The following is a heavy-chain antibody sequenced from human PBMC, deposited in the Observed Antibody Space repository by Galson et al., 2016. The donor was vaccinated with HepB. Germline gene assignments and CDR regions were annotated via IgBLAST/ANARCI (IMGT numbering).Heavy chain of an antibody. J-gene: IGHJ4*02. Sequence: SVKVSCKASGYTFSNHGVNWVRQAPGQRLEWMGWVNPGNGDTRYSQNLQGRATITSDTSATTVYMELNRLTSDDTAVYYCVRDPVRGWAPFDYWGQGTLVTVSS. D-gene: IGHD6-19*01. CDR3: VRDPVRGWAPFDY. V-gene: IGHV1-3*01. CDR1: GYTFSNHG. CDR2: VNPGNGDT.